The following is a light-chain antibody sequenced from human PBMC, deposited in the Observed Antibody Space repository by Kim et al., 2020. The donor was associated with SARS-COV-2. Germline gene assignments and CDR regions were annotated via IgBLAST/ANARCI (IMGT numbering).Light chain of an antibody. V-gene: IGLV1-40*01. CDR3: QSYDSTLTTWV. J-gene: IGLJ3*02. Sequence: QSVLTQPPSVSGAPGQRVTISCTGSSSNIGAGYDVHWYRHLPGTAPKLLIYNSFSRPSSVPDRFSGSKSGTSASLAITGLRAEDEADFYCQSYDSTLTTWVFGGGTQLTVL. CDR1: SSNIGAGYD. CDR2: NSF.